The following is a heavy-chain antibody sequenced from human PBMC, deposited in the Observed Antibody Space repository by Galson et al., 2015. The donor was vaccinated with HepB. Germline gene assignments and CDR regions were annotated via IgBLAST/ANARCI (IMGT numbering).Heavy chain of an antibody. CDR2: IRSSSSYI. J-gene: IGHJ6*02. CDR1: GFTFSSYS. V-gene: IGHV3-21*01. CDR3: AREGQLPLVGMDV. D-gene: IGHD2-15*01. Sequence: SLRLSCAASGFTFSSYSMNWVRQAPGKGLEWVSSIRSSSSYIYYADSVKGRFTISRDNAKNSLYLQMNSLRAEDTAAYYCAREGQLPLVGMDVWGQGTTVTVSS.